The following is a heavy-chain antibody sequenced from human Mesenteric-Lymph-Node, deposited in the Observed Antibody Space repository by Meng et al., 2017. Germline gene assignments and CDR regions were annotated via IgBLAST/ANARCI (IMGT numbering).Heavy chain of an antibody. Sequence: ASVKVSCKASGYTFTGYYMHWVRQAPGQGLEWMGRINPNSGGTNYAQKFQGRVTMTRDTSTSTVYMELSSLRSEDTAVYYCARGGGSSSYFDYWGQGTLVTVSS. V-gene: IGHV1-2*06. CDR3: ARGGGSSSYFDY. J-gene: IGHJ4*02. D-gene: IGHD6-6*01. CDR2: INPNSGGT. CDR1: GYTFTGYY.